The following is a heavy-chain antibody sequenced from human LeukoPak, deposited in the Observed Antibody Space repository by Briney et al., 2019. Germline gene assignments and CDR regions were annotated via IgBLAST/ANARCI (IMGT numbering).Heavy chain of an antibody. V-gene: IGHV3-53*01. D-gene: IGHD3-10*01. CDR2: IYSGGNT. CDR3: AKDGAKTYYGSGSYHPN. J-gene: IGHJ4*02. CDR1: GFTVSSNS. Sequence: GGSLRLSCTVSGFTVSSNSMSWVRQAPGKGLEWVSFIYSGGNTHYSDSVKGRFTISRDNSKNTLYLQMNSLRADDTAVYYCAKDGAKTYYGSGSYHPNWGQGTLVTVSS.